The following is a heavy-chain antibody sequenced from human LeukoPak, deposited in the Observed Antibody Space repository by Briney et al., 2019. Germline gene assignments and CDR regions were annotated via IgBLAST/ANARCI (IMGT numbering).Heavy chain of an antibody. D-gene: IGHD3-22*01. V-gene: IGHV3-7*01. J-gene: IGHJ4*02. Sequence: AGGSLRLSCVDSGFSFRSYWMSWVRQAPGKGLEWVANTKQDDSEKYYVDSVKGRFSISRDNAKKSLYLQMNSLRVEDTAVYYCARGFDSRFFNDWGQGTLVTVSS. CDR1: GFSFRSYW. CDR2: TKQDDSEK. CDR3: ARGFDSRFFND.